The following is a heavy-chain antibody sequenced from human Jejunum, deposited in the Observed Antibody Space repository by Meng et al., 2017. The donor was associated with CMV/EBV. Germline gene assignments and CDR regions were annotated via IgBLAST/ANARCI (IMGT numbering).Heavy chain of an antibody. D-gene: IGHD3-10*01. V-gene: IGHV2-5*01. CDR3: AHRVIWRGGEGDFDC. Sequence: SGSSLSPPGVGVGWFRQPPGKALEWLALIYWNDDNRYSPSLENRLTITKDTSKNQVVLTMTNMDPVDTATYYCAHRVIWRGGEGDFDCWGQGTLVTVSS. J-gene: IGHJ4*02. CDR2: IYWNDDN. CDR1: GSSLSPPGVG.